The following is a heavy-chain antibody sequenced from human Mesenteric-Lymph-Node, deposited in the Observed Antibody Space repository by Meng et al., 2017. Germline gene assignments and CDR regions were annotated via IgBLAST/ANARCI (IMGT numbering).Heavy chain of an antibody. D-gene: IGHD6-19*01. CDR2: INPNSGGT. CDR1: GYTFTSYY. CDR3: ASLSYGDTGYSSGWYGRPFDY. J-gene: IGHJ4*02. V-gene: IGHV1-2*06. Sequence: ASVKVSCKASGYTFTSYYMHWVRQAPGQGLEWMGRINPNSGGTNYAQKFQGRVTMTRDTSISTAYMELSRLRSDDTAVYYCASLSYGDTGYSSGWYGRPFDYWGQGTLVTVSS.